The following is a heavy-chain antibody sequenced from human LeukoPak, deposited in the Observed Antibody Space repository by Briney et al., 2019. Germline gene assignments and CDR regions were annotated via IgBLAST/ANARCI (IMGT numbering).Heavy chain of an antibody. Sequence: GGSLRLSCAISGFIFNTNGMNWVRQSPGKGLEWLATIAGGDESTYYADSVKGRFAISRDNSKNTVFLHMNSLRVEDTAVYYCARGVYWSLDYWGQGAPVTVSS. V-gene: IGHV3-23*01. CDR3: ARGVYWSLDY. CDR2: IAGGDEST. D-gene: IGHD1-1*01. J-gene: IGHJ4*02. CDR1: GFIFNTNG.